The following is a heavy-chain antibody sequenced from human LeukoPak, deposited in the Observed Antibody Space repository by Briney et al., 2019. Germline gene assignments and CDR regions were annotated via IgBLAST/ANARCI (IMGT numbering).Heavy chain of an antibody. D-gene: IGHD3-16*02. CDR3: VRVRWGSYPYYYYYMDV. Sequence: SETLSLTCAVSGGPIISTNYYWGWIRQPPGKGLEWIGVIYHGGNTYFSPALKSRVTTSIDTSKSQFSLTLTSVTAADTAVYYCVRVRWGSYPYYYYYMDVWGKGTTVTVSS. CDR1: GGPIISTNYY. CDR2: IYHGGNT. J-gene: IGHJ6*03. V-gene: IGHV4-39*07.